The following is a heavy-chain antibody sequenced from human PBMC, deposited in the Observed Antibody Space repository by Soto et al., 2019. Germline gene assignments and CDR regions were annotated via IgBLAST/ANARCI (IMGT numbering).Heavy chain of an antibody. V-gene: IGHV3-48*02. Sequence: EVQLVQSGGGLVQPGGSLRLSCAASGFTFSNYSRNWFRQSPAMGLEWVSYITGSRSTIYYAASVRGRFTISRDNARSSLYLQMNSLRDEDTAVYYCARAGHVPGALVDYWGQGNLVIVSS. CDR2: ITGSRSTI. J-gene: IGHJ4*02. CDR1: GFTFSNYS. CDR3: ARAGHVPGALVDY. D-gene: IGHD2-2*01.